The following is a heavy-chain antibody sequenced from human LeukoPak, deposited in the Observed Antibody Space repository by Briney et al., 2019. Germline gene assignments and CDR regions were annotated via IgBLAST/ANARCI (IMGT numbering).Heavy chain of an antibody. J-gene: IGHJ4*02. CDR2: IYYSGST. D-gene: IGHD1-26*01. CDR3: ARRWGGSYHFDY. V-gene: IGHV4-59*08. CDR1: GGSFSGYY. Sequence: PSETLSLTCAVYGGSFSGYYWSWIRQPPGKGLEWIGYIYYSGSTNYNPSLKSRVTISVDTSKNQFSLKLSSVTAADTAVYYCARRWGGSYHFDYWGQGTLVTVSS.